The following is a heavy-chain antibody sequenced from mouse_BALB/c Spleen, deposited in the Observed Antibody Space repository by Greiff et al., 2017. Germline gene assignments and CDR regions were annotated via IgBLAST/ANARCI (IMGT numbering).Heavy chain of an antibody. CDR3: TRSFYYYGTYYAMDY. CDR2: INPSNGGT. Sequence: VQLQQSGAELVKPGASVKLSCKASGYTFTSYYMYWVKQRPGQGLEWIGEINPSNGGTNFNEKFKSKATLTVDKSSSTAYMQLSSLTSEDSAVYYCTRSFYYYGTYYAMDYWGQGTSVTVSS. D-gene: IGHD1-1*01. CDR1: GYTFTSYY. J-gene: IGHJ4*01. V-gene: IGHV1S81*02.